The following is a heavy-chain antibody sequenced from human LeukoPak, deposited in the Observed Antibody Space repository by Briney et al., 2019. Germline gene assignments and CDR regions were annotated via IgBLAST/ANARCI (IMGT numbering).Heavy chain of an antibody. CDR1: GGSFSGYY. CDR3: ARYYGVLTGYHP. D-gene: IGHD3-9*01. V-gene: IGHV4-34*01. J-gene: IGHJ5*02. CDR2: INHSGST. Sequence: SETLSLTCAVYGGSFSGYYWSWIRQPPGKGLEWIGEINHSGSTNYNPSLKSRVTISLDTSKNQFSLKLSSVTAADTAVYYCARYYGVLTGYHPWGQGTLVTVSS.